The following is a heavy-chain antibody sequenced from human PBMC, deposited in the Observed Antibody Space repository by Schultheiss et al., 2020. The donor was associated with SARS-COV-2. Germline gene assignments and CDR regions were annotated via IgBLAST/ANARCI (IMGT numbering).Heavy chain of an antibody. CDR2: ISSGGSTM. V-gene: IGHV3-48*03. CDR1: GFTFSTYE. D-gene: IGHD4-11*01. J-gene: IGHJ4*02. CDR3: ARGGLPGKPNDY. Sequence: GESLKISCTASGFTFSTYEMNWVRQAPGKGLEWVSYISSGGSTMYYADSVKGRFTISRDNAKNSLYLQMNSLRAEDTAVYYCARGGLPGKPNDYWGQGTLVTVSS.